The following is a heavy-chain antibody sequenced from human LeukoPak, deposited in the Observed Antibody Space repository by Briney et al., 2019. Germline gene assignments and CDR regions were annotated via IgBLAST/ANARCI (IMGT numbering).Heavy chain of an antibody. Sequence: SETLSLTCTVSGGSISSYYWNWIRQPPGKGLEWIGYIYNSGSTNNNPSLKSRVTISVDTSKNQFSLKLSSVTAADTAVYYCARDRLQLQSWGQGTLVTVSS. CDR1: GGSISSYY. CDR3: ARDRLQLQS. D-gene: IGHD1-1*01. CDR2: IYNSGST. V-gene: IGHV4-59*01. J-gene: IGHJ5*02.